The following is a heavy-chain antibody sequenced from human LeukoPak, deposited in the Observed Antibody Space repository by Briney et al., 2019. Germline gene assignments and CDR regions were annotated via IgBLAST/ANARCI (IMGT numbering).Heavy chain of an antibody. CDR3: AKDQGGGSCFDY. CDR2: ISGSGGST. D-gene: IGHD2-15*01. V-gene: IGHV3-23*01. J-gene: IGHJ4*02. Sequence: GGSLRLSCAASGFTFGSYAMSWVRQAPGKGLEWVSAISGSGGSTYYADSVKGRFTISRDNSKNTLYLQMNSLRAEDTAVYYCAKDQGGGSCFDYWGQGTLVTVSS. CDR1: GFTFGSYA.